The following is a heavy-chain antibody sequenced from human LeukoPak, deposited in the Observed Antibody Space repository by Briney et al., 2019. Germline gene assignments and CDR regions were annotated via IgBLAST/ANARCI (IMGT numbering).Heavy chain of an antibody. D-gene: IGHD5-12*01. CDR2: IYYSGST. CDR3: ARYSGYDYYYFDY. V-gene: IGHV4-39*07. CDR1: GGSISSSSYY. Sequence: PSETLSLTCTVSGGSISSSSYYWGWIRQPPGKGLEWIGSIYYSGSTYYNPSLKSRVTISVDTSKNQFSLKLSSVTAADTAVYYCARYSGYDYYYFDYWGQGTLVTVSS. J-gene: IGHJ4*02.